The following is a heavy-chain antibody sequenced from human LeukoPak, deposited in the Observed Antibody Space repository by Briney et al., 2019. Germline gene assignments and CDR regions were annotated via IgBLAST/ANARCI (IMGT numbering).Heavy chain of an antibody. V-gene: IGHV3-21*01. CDR3: ARNSYGDYGPFDY. Sequence: PGGSLRLSCAASGYTFSSYSMNWVRQAPGKGLEWVSYISSSSSYIYYADSVKGRFTISRDNAKNSLYLQMNSLRAEDTAVYYCARNSYGDYGPFDYWGQGTLVTVSS. CDR1: GYTFSSYS. CDR2: ISSSSSYI. D-gene: IGHD4-17*01. J-gene: IGHJ4*02.